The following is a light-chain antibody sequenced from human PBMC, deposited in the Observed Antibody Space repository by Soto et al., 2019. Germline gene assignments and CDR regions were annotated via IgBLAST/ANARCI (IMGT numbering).Light chain of an antibody. CDR2: LGS. CDR1: QSLLHSNGYNY. Sequence: VMTQSPLSLPVTPGEPASISCRSSQSLLHSNGYNYLDWYLQKPGQSPQLLIYLGSNRASGVPDRFSGSGSGTDFTLKISRVEAEDVGVYYCMQALQSPYTFGQGTKLEIK. V-gene: IGKV2-28*01. J-gene: IGKJ2*01. CDR3: MQALQSPYT.